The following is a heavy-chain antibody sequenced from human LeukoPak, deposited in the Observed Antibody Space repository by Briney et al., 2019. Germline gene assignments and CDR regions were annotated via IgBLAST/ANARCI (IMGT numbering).Heavy chain of an antibody. V-gene: IGHV4-28*01. J-gene: IGHJ4*02. CDR1: GYSISSTNW. CDR2: IYYSGST. CDR3: AKYSGSYYVDY. D-gene: IGHD1-26*01. Sequence: PSETLSLTCAVSGYSISSTNWWGWIRQPPGKGLGWIGYIYYSGSTYYNPSLKSRVTMSVDTSKNQFSLKLSSVTAVDTAVYYCAKYSGSYYVDYWGQGTLVTVSS.